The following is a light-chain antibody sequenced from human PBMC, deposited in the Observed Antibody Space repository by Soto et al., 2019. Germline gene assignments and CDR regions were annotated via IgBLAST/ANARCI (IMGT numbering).Light chain of an antibody. V-gene: IGKV3-15*01. CDR1: QSVGYN. CDR3: QQYNNWLIT. J-gene: IGKJ5*01. Sequence: VMTQSPATLSVSHAERVTLSCRSSQSVGYNLACFQQKPGQGRRLLIYGAATRATDIRVSFSGSGSETDFTLTISCLRSEDSAVYLCQQYNNWLITSCHVTRLEIK. CDR2: GAA.